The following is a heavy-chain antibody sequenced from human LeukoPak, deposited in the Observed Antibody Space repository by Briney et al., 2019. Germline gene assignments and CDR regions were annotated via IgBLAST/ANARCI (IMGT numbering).Heavy chain of an antibody. Sequence: GGSLRLSCAASGFSFTGYWMHWVRQAPGKGVVWVSRINIDASVTTYAHSVKGRFTISRDNAKKPAYLQMNSLSAEDTAVYYCARVPVDGYSTSFDYWGQGSLVTVSS. J-gene: IGHJ4*02. V-gene: IGHV3-74*01. CDR2: INIDASVT. CDR3: ARVPVDGYSTSFDY. D-gene: IGHD2/OR15-2a*01. CDR1: GFSFTGYW.